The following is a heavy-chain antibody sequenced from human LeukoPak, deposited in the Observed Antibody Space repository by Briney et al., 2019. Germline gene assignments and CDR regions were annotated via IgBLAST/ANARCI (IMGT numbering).Heavy chain of an antibody. Sequence: GGSLRLACVASGFTFSVYWMSWVRQAPGKGLEWVANIKEDGSEKYYVDSVKGRFTISRDNAKNSLYLQMSSLRAEDTAVYYCARGGSWFAPWGQGTLVTVSS. CDR3: ARGGSWFAP. CDR1: GFTFSVYW. V-gene: IGHV3-7*01. CDR2: IKEDGSEK. J-gene: IGHJ5*02. D-gene: IGHD3-10*01.